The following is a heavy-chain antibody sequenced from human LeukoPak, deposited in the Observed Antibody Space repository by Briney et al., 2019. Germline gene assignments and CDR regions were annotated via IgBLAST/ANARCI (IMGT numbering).Heavy chain of an antibody. D-gene: IGHD2/OR15-2a*01. V-gene: IGHV4-30-4*01. CDR2: TSYTGRT. Sequence: PSETLSLTCTVSGGSSNRGDFFWSWIRQPPGKGLEWIGSTSYTGRTYYNPSLNSRISMSVDTSTNQFSLRLNSVTPADTAVYFCASIWDANNRVFAFWGPGSLVTVSS. J-gene: IGHJ4*02. CDR3: ASIWDANNRVFAF. CDR1: GGSSNRGDFF.